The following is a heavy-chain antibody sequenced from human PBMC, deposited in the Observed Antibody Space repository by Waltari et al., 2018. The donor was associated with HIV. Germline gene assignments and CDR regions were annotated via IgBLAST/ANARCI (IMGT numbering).Heavy chain of an antibody. CDR3: ARAGSVFGTSPYGMDV. J-gene: IGHJ6*02. CDR1: GGSITSGDSY. D-gene: IGHD2-2*01. Sequence: QVQLQESGPGLVKPSQTLSLTCHVPGGSITSGDSYWSWIRQPPGKGLEWIGYIYYSGSTYYNPSLKSRVTISVDTSKNQFSLKLSSVSAADTAVYYCARAGSVFGTSPYGMDVWGQGTTVTVSS. CDR2: IYYSGST. V-gene: IGHV4-30-4*01.